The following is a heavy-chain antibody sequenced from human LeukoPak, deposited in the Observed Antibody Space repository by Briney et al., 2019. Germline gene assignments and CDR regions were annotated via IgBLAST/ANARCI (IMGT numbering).Heavy chain of an antibody. D-gene: IGHD4/OR15-4a*01. V-gene: IGHV3-15*01. CDR3: TTFDYAAFLI. CDR1: GFTSSNAW. Sequence: GGSLTLSCAVSGFTSSNAWMSWVRQAPGKGLEWVGRIKSKTDGGTRDYAAPVKGRFTISRDDSKNTLYLQMNSLKTEDTAVYYCTTFDYAAFLIWGQGAMVIVSS. CDR2: IKSKTDGGTR. J-gene: IGHJ3*02.